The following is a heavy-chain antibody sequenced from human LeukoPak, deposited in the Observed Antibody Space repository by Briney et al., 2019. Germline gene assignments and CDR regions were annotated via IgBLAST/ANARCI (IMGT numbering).Heavy chain of an antibody. CDR1: GGSIGTLY. CDR3: ATASGRSFWLDP. J-gene: IGHJ5*02. D-gene: IGHD2-15*01. CDR2: IDFHGNT. Sequence: SETLSLTCIVSGGSIGTLYWNWIRQVPGKGLEWIGFIDFHGNTKYNPSLKSRVTMSSDTSVDQLSLRLTSVPAADTAIYFCATASGRSFWLDPWGQGRLVTVSS. V-gene: IGHV4-59*11.